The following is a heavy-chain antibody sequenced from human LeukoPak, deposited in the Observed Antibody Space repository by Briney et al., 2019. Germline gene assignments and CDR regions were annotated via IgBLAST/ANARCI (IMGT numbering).Heavy chain of an antibody. Sequence: PSETLSLTCTVSGGSISSYYWSWIRQPPGKGLEWIGYIYYSGSTNYNPSLKSRVTISVDTSKNQFSLKLSSVTAADTAVYYCARAETYYDILTGYDYWGPGTLVTVSS. CDR2: IYYSGST. D-gene: IGHD3-9*01. CDR1: GGSISSYY. J-gene: IGHJ4*02. CDR3: ARAETYYDILTGYDY. V-gene: IGHV4-59*01.